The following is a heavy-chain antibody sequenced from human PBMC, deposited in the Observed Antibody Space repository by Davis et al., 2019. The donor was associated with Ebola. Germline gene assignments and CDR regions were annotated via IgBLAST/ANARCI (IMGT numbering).Heavy chain of an antibody. CDR3: TRKTPMVSTNN. Sequence: HTGGSLRLSCTASGFTFSDSWIYCVRQPPGKGLVWVSRINGDGTIVNYADYVKGRFTLSRDNAKNTVYLQMNSLRVEDTGFYFCTRKTPMVSTNNWCPGTLVTVSS. J-gene: IGHJ4*02. CDR1: GFTFSDSW. CDR2: INGDGTIV. V-gene: IGHV3-74*01. D-gene: IGHD5/OR15-5a*01.